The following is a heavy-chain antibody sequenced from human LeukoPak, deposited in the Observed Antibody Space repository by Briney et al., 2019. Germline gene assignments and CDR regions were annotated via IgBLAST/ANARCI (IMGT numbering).Heavy chain of an antibody. CDR1: GFTFSSYG. CDR3: VPLKGDIAVVVY. CDR2: ISYDGSHK. D-gene: IGHD2-15*01. J-gene: IGHJ4*02. Sequence: PGSSLRLSCAASGFTFSSYGMHWVRQAPRKGLEWVAVISYDGSHKYYADAVKGRFTISRDNSKNTLYLQMNSLRVEDTAVYYCVPLKGDIAVVVYWGQGTLVTVSS. V-gene: IGHV3-30*03.